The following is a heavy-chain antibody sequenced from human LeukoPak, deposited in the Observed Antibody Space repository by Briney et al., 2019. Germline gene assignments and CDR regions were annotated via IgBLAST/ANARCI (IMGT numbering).Heavy chain of an antibody. CDR1: GFTFSNAW. V-gene: IGHV3-15*01. J-gene: IGHJ5*02. D-gene: IGHD6-25*01. CDR2: IKRNSDGGTA. Sequence: GGSLRLSCAASGFTFSNAWMTWVRQAPGKGLEWVGRIKRNSDGGTADYAAAVKGRSTMSRDDSENTLYLQMNSLKTEDTAVYYCTTYAAGGSWFDPWGQGTLVTVSS. CDR3: TTYAAGGSWFDP.